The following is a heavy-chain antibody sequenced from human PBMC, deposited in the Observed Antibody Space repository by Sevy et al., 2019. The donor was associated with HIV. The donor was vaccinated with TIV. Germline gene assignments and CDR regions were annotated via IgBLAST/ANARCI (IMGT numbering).Heavy chain of an antibody. J-gene: IGHJ6*02. CDR3: ARDQFCISTSCYWGVYYYYYGMDV. V-gene: IGHV3-7*01. CDR1: GFTFSSYW. Sequence: GGSLRLSCAASGFTFSSYWMSWVRQAPGKGLEWVANIKQDGSEKYYVDSVKGRFTISRDNAKNSLYLQMNSLRAEDTAVYYCARDQFCISTSCYWGVYYYYYGMDVWGQGTTVTVSS. D-gene: IGHD2-2*01. CDR2: IKQDGSEK.